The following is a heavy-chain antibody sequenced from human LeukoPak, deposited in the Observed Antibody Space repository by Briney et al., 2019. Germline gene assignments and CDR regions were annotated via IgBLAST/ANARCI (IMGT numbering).Heavy chain of an antibody. J-gene: IGHJ4*02. CDR3: ARGQPGRDGYNFFDY. CDR1: GFTCSSYW. CDR2: IKQDGSEK. Sequence: PGGSLRLSGAASGFTCSSYWMSWVRQAPGKGLEWVANIKQDGSEKDYVDSGKGRFTISRDNAKNSLYLQMNSLRAEDTAVYYCARGQPGRDGYNFFDYWGQGTLVTVSS. V-gene: IGHV3-7*01. D-gene: IGHD5-24*01.